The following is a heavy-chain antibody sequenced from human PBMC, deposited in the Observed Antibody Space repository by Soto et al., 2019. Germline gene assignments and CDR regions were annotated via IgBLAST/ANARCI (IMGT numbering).Heavy chain of an antibody. J-gene: IGHJ6*02. Sequence: ASVQVSCKASGYTFTSHAMHRVRQAHGKRPEWLGWINAGPGNTRYTQKFEVRDTIYLDTPANRPYMELKSLTSEDTAVYYCARRRAHRSDYYDWMDVWGQGTTVTVSS. CDR3: ARRRAHRSDYYDWMDV. CDR1: GYTFTSHA. V-gene: IGHV1-3*01. CDR2: INAGPGNT.